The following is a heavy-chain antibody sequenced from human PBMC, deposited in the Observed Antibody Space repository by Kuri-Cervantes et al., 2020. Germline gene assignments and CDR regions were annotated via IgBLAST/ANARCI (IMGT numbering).Heavy chain of an antibody. J-gene: IGHJ4*02. CDR3: SRGQEYCSGGSCRSYYFDY. Sequence: SETLSPTCTVSGGSISSGGYYWSWIRQPPGKGLEWIGEINHSVSTNYNPSLKSRVTISVDTSKNQFSLKLSSVTAAATAVYYCSRGQEYCSGGSCRSYYFDYWGQGTLVTVSS. CDR2: INHSVST. D-gene: IGHD2-15*01. CDR1: GGSISSGGYY. V-gene: IGHV4-39*07.